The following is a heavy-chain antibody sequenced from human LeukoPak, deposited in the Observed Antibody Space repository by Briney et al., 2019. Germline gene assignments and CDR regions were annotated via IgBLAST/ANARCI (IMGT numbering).Heavy chain of an antibody. CDR3: ARSVWVRGPIEVDP. CDR1: GGSISSSSYY. J-gene: IGHJ5*02. Sequence: SETLSLTCTVSGGSISSSSYYWGWIRQPPGKGLEWIGSIYYSGSTYYNPSLKSRVTISVDTSKNQFSLKLSSVTAADTAVYYCARSVWVRGPIEVDPWGQGTLVTVSS. V-gene: IGHV4-39*07. CDR2: IYYSGST. D-gene: IGHD3-10*01.